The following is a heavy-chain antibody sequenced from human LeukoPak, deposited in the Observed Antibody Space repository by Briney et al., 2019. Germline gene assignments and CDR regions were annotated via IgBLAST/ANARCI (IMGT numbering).Heavy chain of an antibody. CDR1: GFTFRRYR. J-gene: IGHJ3*02. D-gene: IGHD2-2*01. CDR2: ISSSSYI. V-gene: IGHV3-21*01. CDR3: ARSQRDEYADAFDI. Sequence: GVAVRVSCAASGFTFRRYRMNWVRQDPGKGLEGVSSISSSSYIYYADSVTARFTIARDNAKNSMYLQMNSPRAEDTAVYYCARSQRDEYADAFDIWGQGTMVTVSS.